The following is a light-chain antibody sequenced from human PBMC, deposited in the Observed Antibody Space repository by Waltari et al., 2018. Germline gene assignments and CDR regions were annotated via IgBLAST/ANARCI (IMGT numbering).Light chain of an antibody. Sequence: QSVLTQSPSASGAPGPRVTITCSGSASHIAVPGMDWYQPLPGTAPKPLMYRNNQRPSGVPDRFSGSKSGTSASLAISGLQSEDEADYYCASWDDILNGRVFGGGTKVTVL. CDR3: ASWDDILNGRV. CDR2: RNN. V-gene: IGLV1-44*01. J-gene: IGLJ3*02. CDR1: ASHIAVPG.